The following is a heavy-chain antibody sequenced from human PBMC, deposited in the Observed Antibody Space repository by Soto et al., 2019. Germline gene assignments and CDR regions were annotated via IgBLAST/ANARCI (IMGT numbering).Heavy chain of an antibody. V-gene: IGHV4-31*03. CDR3: ARQITMVRGIDY. Sequence: SETLSLTCSVSGGSISRGGYYWSWIRQRPGKGLEWIGYVYFNGNTYSNPSLKSRVTMSADMSANQFSLNLRSVTAADSGLYYCARQITMVRGIDYWGQGTLVTVSS. J-gene: IGHJ4*02. CDR1: GGSISRGGYY. D-gene: IGHD3-10*01. CDR2: VYFNGNT.